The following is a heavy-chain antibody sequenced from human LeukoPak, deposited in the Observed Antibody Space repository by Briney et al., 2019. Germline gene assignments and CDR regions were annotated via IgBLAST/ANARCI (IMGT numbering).Heavy chain of an antibody. D-gene: IGHD3-22*01. CDR3: ARDQTANYYDSSGYPY. V-gene: IGHV3-53*01. Sequence: GGSLRLSCAASGFTVSSNYMSWVRQAPGKGLEWVSVIYSGGSTYYADSVKGRFTISRHNSKNSLYLQMNSLRAEDTAVYYCARDQTANYYDSSGYPYWGQGTLVTVSS. J-gene: IGHJ4*02. CDR1: GFTVSSNY. CDR2: IYSGGST.